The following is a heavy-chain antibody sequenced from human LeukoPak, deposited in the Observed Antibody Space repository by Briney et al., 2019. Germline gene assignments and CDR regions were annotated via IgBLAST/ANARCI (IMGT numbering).Heavy chain of an antibody. V-gene: IGHV1-46*01. Sequence: ASVKVSCKASGYTFTSYHMHWVRQAPGQGLEWMGIINPSGGSTSYAQKFQGRVTMTRDTSTSTVYMELSSLRSEDTAVYYCARDLKITIFGVAEADYYYGMDVWGQGTTVTVSS. CDR2: INPSGGST. CDR3: ARDLKITIFGVAEADYYYGMDV. CDR1: GYTFTSYH. D-gene: IGHD3-3*01. J-gene: IGHJ6*02.